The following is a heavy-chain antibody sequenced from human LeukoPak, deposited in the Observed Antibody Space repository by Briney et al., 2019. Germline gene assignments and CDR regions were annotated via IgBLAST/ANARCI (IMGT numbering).Heavy chain of an antibody. CDR2: ISGSGGST. D-gene: IGHD1-26*01. J-gene: IGHJ3*02. CDR1: GFTFSSYA. CDR3: AKSPKRPATLGPFDT. V-gene: IGHV3-23*01. Sequence: PGGSLRLSWAASGFTFSSYAMSWVRQAPGKGLEWVSAISGSGGSTYYADSVKGRFTISRDNSKNTLYLQMNSLRAEDTAVYYCAKSPKRPATLGPFDTWGQGTMVTVSS.